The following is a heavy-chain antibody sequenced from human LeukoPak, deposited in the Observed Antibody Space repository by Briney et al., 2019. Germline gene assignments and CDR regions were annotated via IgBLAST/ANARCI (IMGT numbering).Heavy chain of an antibody. CDR3: ARDLPSTSHWELDY. D-gene: IGHD1-26*01. J-gene: IGHJ4*02. CDR1: GYTFTDYY. Sequence: ASVKVSCKASGYTFTDYYVHWVRQAHGQGLEWMGRINPDSAGTDYAQSFQGRVTMTRDTSIGTAYMELSRLTSDDTAVYYCARDLPSTSHWELDYWGQGTVVTVSS. V-gene: IGHV1-2*06. CDR2: INPDSAGT.